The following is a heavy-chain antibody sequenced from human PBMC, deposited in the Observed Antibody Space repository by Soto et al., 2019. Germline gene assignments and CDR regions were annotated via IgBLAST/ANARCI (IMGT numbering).Heavy chain of an antibody. V-gene: IGHV4-39*07. J-gene: IGHJ5*02. D-gene: IGHD3-22*01. Sequence: SETLSLTCTVSGGSISSSTYYWGWMRQPPGKGLEWIASFFIGGNTYYNPSLKSRVTISVDTSKNQFSLKLSSVTAADTAVYYCARALRGYYDSSGYPWFDPWGQGTLVTVSS. CDR3: ARALRGYYDSSGYPWFDP. CDR2: FFIGGNT. CDR1: GGSISSSTYY.